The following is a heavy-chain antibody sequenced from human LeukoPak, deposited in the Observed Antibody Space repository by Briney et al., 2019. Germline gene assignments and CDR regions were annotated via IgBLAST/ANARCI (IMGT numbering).Heavy chain of an antibody. J-gene: IGHJ4*02. CDR1: GGSISSISYY. Sequence: ASETLSLTCSVSGGSISSISYYWDWIRQPPGKGLEWIGSIYYSGSTYYNPSLKSRVTISVDTSKNQFSLKLSSVTAADTAVYYCARQQSGWTYYFDSWGQGTLVTVSS. V-gene: IGHV4-39*01. D-gene: IGHD6-19*01. CDR2: IYYSGST. CDR3: ARQQSGWTYYFDS.